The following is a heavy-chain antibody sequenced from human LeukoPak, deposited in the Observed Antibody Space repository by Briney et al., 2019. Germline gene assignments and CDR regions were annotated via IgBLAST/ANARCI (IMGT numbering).Heavy chain of an antibody. D-gene: IGHD3-22*01. CDR2: INHSGST. V-gene: IGHV4-34*01. Sequence: ASETLSLTCTVSGGSISSYYWSWIRQPPGKGLEWIGEINHSGSTNYNPSLKSRVTISVDTSKNQFSLKLSSVTAADTAVYYCANGAPAYYDSSGYYLYYFDYWGQGTLVTVSS. CDR3: ANGAPAYYDSSGYYLYYFDY. CDR1: GGSISSYY. J-gene: IGHJ4*02.